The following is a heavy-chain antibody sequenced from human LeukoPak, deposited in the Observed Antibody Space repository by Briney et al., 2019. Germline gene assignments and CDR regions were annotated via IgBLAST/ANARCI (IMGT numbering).Heavy chain of an antibody. D-gene: IGHD6-19*01. V-gene: IGHV1-46*01. J-gene: IGHJ4*02. CDR3: ARELGLVIEY. Sequence: ASVKVSCKASGYTFTSYAMNWVRQAPGQGLEWMGIINPSGGSTSYAQKFQGRVTMTRDTSTSTVYMELSSLRSEDTAVYYCARELGLVIEYWGQGTLVTVSS. CDR1: GYTFTSYA. CDR2: INPSGGST.